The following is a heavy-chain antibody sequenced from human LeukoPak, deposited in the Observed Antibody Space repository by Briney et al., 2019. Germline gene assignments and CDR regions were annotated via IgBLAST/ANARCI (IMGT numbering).Heavy chain of an antibody. D-gene: IGHD6-19*01. CDR1: GAPISRFY. CDR3: VQTTGWPGFDY. V-gene: IGHV4-4*09. J-gene: IGHJ4*02. Sequence: SETLSLICTASGAPISRFYWNWVRQPPGKGLEWIGNIYNGVPTFFNPSLKSRVTLSVDTSKTQFSLQLASVTAADTAVYYRVQTTGWPGFDYWGQGILVTVSS. CDR2: IYNGVPT.